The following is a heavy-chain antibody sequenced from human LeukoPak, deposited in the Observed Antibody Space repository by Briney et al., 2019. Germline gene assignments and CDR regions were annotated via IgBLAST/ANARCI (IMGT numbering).Heavy chain of an antibody. CDR1: GGSISSSTYY. V-gene: IGHV4-39*07. D-gene: IGHD2-15*01. CDR2: IYYSGNT. Sequence: SETLSLTCTVSGGSISSSTYYWGWIRQPPGKGLEWIGNIYYSGNTYYNPSLESRVTISVDTSKNQFSLKLTSMTAADTAVYYCARGYCSGGSCYSYYYYNYMDVWGKGTTVTVSS. CDR3: ARGYCSGGSCYSYYYYNYMDV. J-gene: IGHJ6*03.